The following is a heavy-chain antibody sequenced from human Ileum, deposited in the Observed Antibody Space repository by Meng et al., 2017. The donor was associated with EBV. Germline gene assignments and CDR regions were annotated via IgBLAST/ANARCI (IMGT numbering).Heavy chain of an antibody. J-gene: IGHJ4*02. D-gene: IGHD3-10*01. V-gene: IGHV4-4*02. CDR1: NIPITNNYW. CDR2: IYYSGST. Sequence: QVQLQESGPGLVKPSGXLSCICAVSNIPITNNYWWSWVRPSPGKGLEWIGEIYYSGSTYYNPSLKSRVTMSVDTSKNHFSLSLSSVTAADTAVYYCARGGSGYYYGSGVDYWGQGILVTVSS. CDR3: ARGGSGYYYGSGVDY.